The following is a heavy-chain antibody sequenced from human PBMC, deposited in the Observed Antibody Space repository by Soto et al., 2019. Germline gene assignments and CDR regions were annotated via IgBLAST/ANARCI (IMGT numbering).Heavy chain of an antibody. CDR1: GFTFVDYA. D-gene: IGHD2-2*01. J-gene: IGHJ3*01. V-gene: IGHV3-9*01. CDR2: ISWDGGYV. Sequence: EVQLVESGGGLVQPGRSLRLSCAASGFTFVDYAMHWVRQAPGQGLEWVSGISWDGGYVGYAESVKGRFTISRDNAKKSLYLQMNSLRVEDTALYYCTKDEGYCSSISGKDAFDSWGQGTMVTVS. CDR3: TKDEGYCSSISGKDAFDS.